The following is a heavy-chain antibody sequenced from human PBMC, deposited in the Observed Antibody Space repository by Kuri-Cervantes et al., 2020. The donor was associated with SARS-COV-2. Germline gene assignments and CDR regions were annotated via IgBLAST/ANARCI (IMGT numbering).Heavy chain of an antibody. CDR1: GFTVSSNY. CDR2: ISYDGSNK. D-gene: IGHD3-10*01. CDR3: ARGYEVRGVIIYYYYGMDV. J-gene: IGHJ6*02. V-gene: IGHV3-30-3*01. Sequence: GGSLRLSCAASGFTVSSNYMSWVRQAPGKGLEWVAVISYDGSNKYYADSVKGRFTISRDNSKNTLYLQMNSLRAEDTAVYYCARGYEVRGVIIYYYYGMDVWGQGTTVTVSS.